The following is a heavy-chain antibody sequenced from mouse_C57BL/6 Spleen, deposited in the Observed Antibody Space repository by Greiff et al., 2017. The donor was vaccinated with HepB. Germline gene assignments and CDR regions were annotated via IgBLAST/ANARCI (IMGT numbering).Heavy chain of an antibody. V-gene: IGHV1-39*01. CDR3: ARGDYDGVYAMDY. J-gene: IGHJ4*01. D-gene: IGHD2-4*01. Sequence: VQLQQSGPELVKPGASVKISCKASGYSFTDYNMNWVKQSNGKSLEWIGVINPNYGTTSYNQKFKAKAKLTVDPSSSTAYMQLNSLTSEDAAVYYCARGDYDGVYAMDYWGQGTSVTVSS. CDR2: INPNYGTT. CDR1: GYSFTDYN.